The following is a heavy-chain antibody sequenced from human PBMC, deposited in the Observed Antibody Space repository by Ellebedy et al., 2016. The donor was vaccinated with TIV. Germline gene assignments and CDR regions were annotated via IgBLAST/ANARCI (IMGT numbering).Heavy chain of an antibody. J-gene: IGHJ4*02. CDR1: GFSLTNLIMG. V-gene: IGHV2-26*01. CDR2: IFSNDEK. D-gene: IGHD2-21*02. Sequence: SGPTLVKPKETLTLTCTVSGFSLTNLIMGVSWIRQPPGKALEWLAHIFSNDEKSYSTSLESRLNISKDTAKSQVVLTVANMDPVDTATYYCVRALKYCGGDCTYKFDFWGQGALVTVSS. CDR3: VRALKYCGGDCTYKFDF.